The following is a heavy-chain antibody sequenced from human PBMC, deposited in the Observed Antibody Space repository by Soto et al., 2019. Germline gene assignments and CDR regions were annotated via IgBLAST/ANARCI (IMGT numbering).Heavy chain of an antibody. CDR2: IYYTGST. J-gene: IGHJ4*02. CDR1: GGSINSDY. V-gene: IGHV4-59*01. CDR3: ARPQRHAYTRAGFDY. D-gene: IGHD1-1*01. Sequence: SETLSLTCTVSGGSINSDYWTWIRQPPGRGLEWIGYIYYTGSTSYNPSLRSRVTISVDRSKNQFSLKLGSVTAADTALYYCARPQRHAYTRAGFDYWGQGILVTVYS.